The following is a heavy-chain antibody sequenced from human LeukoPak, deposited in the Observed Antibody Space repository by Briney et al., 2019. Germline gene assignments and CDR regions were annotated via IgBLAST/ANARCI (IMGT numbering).Heavy chain of an antibody. J-gene: IGHJ5*02. D-gene: IGHD3-3*01. CDR2: IIPIFGTA. V-gene: IGHV1-69*05. Sequence: SVKVSCKASGGTFSSYAISWVRQAPGQGLEWMGGIIPIFGTANYAQKFQGRGTITTDESTSTAYMELSSLGSEDTAVYYCARDRGDFWSGINWFDPWGQGTLVTVSS. CDR1: GGTFSSYA. CDR3: ARDRGDFWSGINWFDP.